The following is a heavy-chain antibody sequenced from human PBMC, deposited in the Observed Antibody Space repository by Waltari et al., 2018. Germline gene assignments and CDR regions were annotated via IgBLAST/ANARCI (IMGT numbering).Heavy chain of an antibody. CDR1: GFTFSSYA. D-gene: IGHD1-26*01. CDR2: IYSGGST. Sequence: EVQLLESGGGLVQPGGSLRLSCAASGFTFSSYAMSWVRQAPGKGLEWVSVIYSGGSTYYADSVKGRFTISRDNSKNTLYLQMNSLRAEDTAVYYCVKVYSGSYFGDEYFQHWGQGTLVTVSS. CDR3: VKVYSGSYFGDEYFQH. J-gene: IGHJ1*01. V-gene: IGHV3-23*03.